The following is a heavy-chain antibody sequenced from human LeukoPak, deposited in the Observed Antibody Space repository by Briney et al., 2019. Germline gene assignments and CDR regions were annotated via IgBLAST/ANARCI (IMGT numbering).Heavy chain of an antibody. V-gene: IGHV3-7*01. CDR3: ARDGTAFAGTMVRGVHFDY. CDR2: IKQDGSEE. J-gene: IGHJ4*02. Sequence: GGSLRLSCAASGFTFSSYWMSWVRQAPGKGLEWVANIKQDGSEEVYVDSVKGRFTISRDNSKNTLYLQMNSLRAEDTAVYYCARDGTAFAGTMVRGVHFDYWGQGTLVTVSS. D-gene: IGHD3-10*01. CDR1: GFTFSSYW.